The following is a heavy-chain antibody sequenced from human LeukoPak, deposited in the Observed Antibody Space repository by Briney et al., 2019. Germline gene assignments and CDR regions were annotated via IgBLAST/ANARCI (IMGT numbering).Heavy chain of an antibody. CDR2: INHSGST. CDR3: ARDKNDAFDI. V-gene: IGHV4-34*01. J-gene: IGHJ3*02. Sequence: SETLSLTCAVYDGSFSGYYWSWIRQPPGKGLEWIGEINHSGSTNYNPSLKSRVTISLDTSKSQFSLKVRYVTAADTAVYYCARDKNDAFDIWGQGTMVTVSS. CDR1: DGSFSGYY.